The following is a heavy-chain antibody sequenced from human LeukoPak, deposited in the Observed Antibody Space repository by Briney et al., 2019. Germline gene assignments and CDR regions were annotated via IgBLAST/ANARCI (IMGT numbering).Heavy chain of an antibody. J-gene: IGHJ4*02. Sequence: MPSETLSLTCTVSGGSISSGDYYWSWIRQPPGKGLEWIGYIYYSGSTYYNPSLKSRVTMSVDTSKNQFSLKLSSVTAADTAVYYCASLGSIVGATTVDYWGQGTLVTVSS. D-gene: IGHD1-26*01. CDR2: IYYSGST. CDR1: GGSISSGDYY. V-gene: IGHV4-30-4*08. CDR3: ASLGSIVGATTVDY.